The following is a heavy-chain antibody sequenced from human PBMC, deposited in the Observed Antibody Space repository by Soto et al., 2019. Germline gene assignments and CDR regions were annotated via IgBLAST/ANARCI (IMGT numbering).Heavy chain of an antibody. CDR3: AHNRIVASSGTGYFDY. CDR1: GFALSTYGLS. D-gene: IGHD6-13*01. CDR2: IYWGDDK. Sequence: QITLKESGPTQVKPTETLTLTCTFSGFALSTYGLSVAWLRQPPGKALELIALIYWGDDKRYSPSLKSRLAITMDTSKNQVVLTMTNVDPVATATYYCAHNRIVASSGTGYFDYWGQGTLVTGSS. J-gene: IGHJ4*02. V-gene: IGHV2-5*02.